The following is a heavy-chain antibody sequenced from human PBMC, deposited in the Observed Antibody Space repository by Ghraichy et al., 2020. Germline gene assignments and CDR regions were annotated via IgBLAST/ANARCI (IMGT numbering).Heavy chain of an antibody. CDR1: GYTFTSYG. CDR2: INAGMGNT. Sequence: ASVKVSCKASGYTFTSYGIHWVRQAPGQRLEWMGWINAGMGNTRYAQKFQGRVTITRDTSANTVYMELSSLRSEDTAVYFFASVLVGGGDFDYWGQGALVTFSS. D-gene: IGHD1-26*01. V-gene: IGHV1-3*01. CDR3: ASVLVGGGDFDY. J-gene: IGHJ4*02.